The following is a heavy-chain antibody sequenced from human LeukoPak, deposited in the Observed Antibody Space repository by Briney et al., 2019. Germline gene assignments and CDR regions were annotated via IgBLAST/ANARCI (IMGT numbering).Heavy chain of an antibody. D-gene: IGHD3-22*01. V-gene: IGHV1-46*01. CDR1: GYTFTSYY. Sequence: ASVKVSCKASGYTFTSYYMHWVRQAPGQGLEWMGLINPSGGSTSYAQKFQGRVTMTRDTSTSTVYMELSSLRSEDTAVYYCAREPRITMIVVVMAAFDIWGQGTMVTVSS. CDR2: INPSGGST. CDR3: AREPRITMIVVVMAAFDI. J-gene: IGHJ3*02.